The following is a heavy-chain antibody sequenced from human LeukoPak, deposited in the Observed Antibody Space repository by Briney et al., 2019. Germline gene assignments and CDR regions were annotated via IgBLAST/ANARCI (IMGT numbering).Heavy chain of an antibody. D-gene: IGHD5-18*01. CDR1: GGSISSYY. Sequence: SETLSLTCTVSGGSISSYYWSWIRQPAGKGLEWIGRIYTCGSTNYNPSLKSRVTMSVDTSKNQFSLKLSSVTAADTAVYYCARGHYSYGYFDYWGQGTLVTVSS. V-gene: IGHV4-4*07. CDR3: ARGHYSYGYFDY. J-gene: IGHJ4*02. CDR2: IYTCGST.